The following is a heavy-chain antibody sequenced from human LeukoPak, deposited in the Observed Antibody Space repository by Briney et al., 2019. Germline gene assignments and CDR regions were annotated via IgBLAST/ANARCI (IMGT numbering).Heavy chain of an antibody. D-gene: IGHD3-9*01. CDR1: GFTFSSYA. J-gene: IGHJ4*02. V-gene: IGHV3-23*01. CDR3: AKGSYYDILTGYLLG. Sequence: PGGSLRLSCAASGFTFSSYAMSWVRQAPGKGLEWVSAISGSGGNTYYPDSVKGRFTISRDNSKNTLYLQMNSLRAEDTALYYCAKGSYYDILTGYLLGWGQGTLVTVSS. CDR2: ISGSGGNT.